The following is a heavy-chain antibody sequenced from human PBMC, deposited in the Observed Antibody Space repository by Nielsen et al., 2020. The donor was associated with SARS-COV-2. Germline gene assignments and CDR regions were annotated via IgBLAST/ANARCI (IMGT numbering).Heavy chain of an antibody. D-gene: IGHD2-8*01. Sequence: GSLRLSCAASGFTFSSYEMNWVRQPPRKGLEWIGDRAYSGNTYYNPSLKSRLSIYVDTSKNLFSLRLTSVTTADTATYYCARGNGWFDPWGQGTRVTVSS. V-gene: IGHV4-59*12. J-gene: IGHJ5*02. CDR3: ARGNGWFDP. CDR1: GFTFSSYE. CDR2: RAYSGNT.